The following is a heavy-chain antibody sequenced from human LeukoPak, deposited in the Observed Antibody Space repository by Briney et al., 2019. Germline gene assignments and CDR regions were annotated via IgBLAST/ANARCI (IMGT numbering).Heavy chain of an antibody. J-gene: IGHJ4*02. CDR1: GYTFTGYY. Sequence: ASVKVSCKASGYTFTGYYMHWVRQATGQGREWMGWINPSSGGTNYAQKFQGRVTMTRDTSISTAYMELSRLRSDDTAVYYCARDVGEYCSSVSCYASDYWGQGTLVTVSS. CDR3: ARDVGEYCSSVSCYASDY. D-gene: IGHD2-2*01. V-gene: IGHV1-2*02. CDR2: INPSSGGT.